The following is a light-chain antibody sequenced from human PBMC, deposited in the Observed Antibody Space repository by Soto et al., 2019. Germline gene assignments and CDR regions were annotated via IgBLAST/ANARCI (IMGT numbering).Light chain of an antibody. CDR2: DVS. J-gene: IGLJ2*01. V-gene: IGLV2-14*03. CDR1: SSDVGGYNY. CDR3: FSYTSSGTMI. Sequence: QSALTQPASVSGSPGESITISCTGTSSDVGGYNYVSWYQQHPGKAPKLMIYDVSNRPSGFSNRLSGSKSGNTASLTISGLQAEDEADYYCFSYTSSGTMIFGGGTKLTVL.